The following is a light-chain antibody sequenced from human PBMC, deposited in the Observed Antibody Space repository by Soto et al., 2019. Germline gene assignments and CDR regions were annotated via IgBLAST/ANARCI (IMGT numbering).Light chain of an antibody. Sequence: QSVLTQPASVAGSPGQSLTMSCTGTSSDVGAYNYVAWYQQYPGKAPKLTIYDVSNRPSGVSNRFSGSKSGNTASLTISGLQAEDEADYYCSSYATTNTPVFGTGTKVTVL. V-gene: IGLV2-14*01. CDR1: SSDVGAYNY. J-gene: IGLJ1*01. CDR3: SSYATTNTPV. CDR2: DVS.